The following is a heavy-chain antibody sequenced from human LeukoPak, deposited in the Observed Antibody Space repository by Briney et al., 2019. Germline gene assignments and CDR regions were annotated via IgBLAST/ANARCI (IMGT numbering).Heavy chain of an antibody. Sequence: ASVKVSCKASGYTFTSYYMHWVRQAPGQGLGWMGIINPSGGSTSYAQKFQGRVTMTRDMSTSTVYMELSSLRSEDTAVYYCARDSRRYYYGSGSYHTWGQGTLVTVSS. J-gene: IGHJ4*02. CDR3: ARDSRRYYYGSGSYHT. CDR1: GYTFTSYY. V-gene: IGHV1-46*01. CDR2: INPSGGST. D-gene: IGHD3-10*01.